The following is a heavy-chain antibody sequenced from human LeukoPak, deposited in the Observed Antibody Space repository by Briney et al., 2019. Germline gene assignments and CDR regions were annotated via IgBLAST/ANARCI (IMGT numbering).Heavy chain of an antibody. CDR2: IASDGSHT. CDR1: GFTFSTYF. D-gene: IGHD6-19*01. J-gene: IGHJ4*02. Sequence: GRSLRLSCAASGFTFSTYFMHWVRQAPGKGLEWVAVIASDGSHTFYVESVKGRFTISRDNSKNSLYLQMNSLRAEDTAVYYCARDRGWLVFDYWGQGTLVTVSS. CDR3: ARDRGWLVFDY. V-gene: IGHV3-30-3*01.